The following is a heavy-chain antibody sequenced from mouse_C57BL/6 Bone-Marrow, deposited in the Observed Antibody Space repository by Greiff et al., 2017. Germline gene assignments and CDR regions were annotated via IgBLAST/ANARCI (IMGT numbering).Heavy chain of an antibody. Sequence: EVQLQQSGPVLVKPGASVKMSCKASGYTFTDYYMNWVKQSHGKSLEWIGVINPYNGGTSYNQKFKGKATLTVDKSSSTAYMELNSLTSEDSAVYYCARGGITTGEGDYWGQCTTLTVSS. CDR2: INPYNGGT. CDR1: GYTFTDYY. D-gene: IGHD1-1*01. J-gene: IGHJ2*01. V-gene: IGHV1-19*01. CDR3: ARGGITTGEGDY.